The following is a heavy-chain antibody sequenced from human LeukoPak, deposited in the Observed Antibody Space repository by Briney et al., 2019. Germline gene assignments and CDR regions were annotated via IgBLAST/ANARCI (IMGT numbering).Heavy chain of an antibody. CDR1: GGSISNYH. J-gene: IGHJ4*02. V-gene: IGHV4-4*07. CDR3: ARRDISSGWSFDY. CDR2: IHTSGST. D-gene: IGHD6-19*01. Sequence: PSEPLSLTCTVSGGSISNYHWSWIRQPAGKGLEWIGQIHTSGSTNYNPPLKSRVTMSIDTTEDQVSLTIRSVTAADTAFYYCARRDISSGWSFDYWGQGTLVTVSS.